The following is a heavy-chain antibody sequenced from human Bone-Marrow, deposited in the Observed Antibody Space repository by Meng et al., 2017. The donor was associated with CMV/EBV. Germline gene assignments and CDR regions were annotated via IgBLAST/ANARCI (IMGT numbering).Heavy chain of an antibody. Sequence: GESLKISCAASGFTFSSYSMNWVRQAPGKGPEWVSSISSSSSYIYYADSVKGRFTISRDNAKNSLYLQMNSLRAEDTAVYYCAREVGYDFWSGYYVDYWGQGTLVTVSS. CDR1: GFTFSSYS. CDR3: AREVGYDFWSGYYVDY. V-gene: IGHV3-21*01. CDR2: ISSSSSYI. J-gene: IGHJ4*02. D-gene: IGHD3-3*01.